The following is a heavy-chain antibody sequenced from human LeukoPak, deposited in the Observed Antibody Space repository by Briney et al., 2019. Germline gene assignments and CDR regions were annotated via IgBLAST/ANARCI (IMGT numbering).Heavy chain of an antibody. CDR2: INPNSGGT. CDR3: ARDGPYYYDSRASGDY. CDR1: GYTFTGYY. D-gene: IGHD3-22*01. V-gene: IGHV1-2*02. J-gene: IGHJ4*02. Sequence: ASVKVSCKASGYTFTGYYMHWVRQAPGQGLEWMGWINPNSGGTNYAQKLQGRVTMTTDTSTSTAYMELRSLRSDDTAVYYCARDGPYYYDSRASGDYWGQGTLVTVSS.